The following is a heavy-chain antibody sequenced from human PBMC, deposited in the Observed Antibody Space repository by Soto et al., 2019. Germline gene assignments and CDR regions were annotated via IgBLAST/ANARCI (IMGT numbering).Heavy chain of an antibody. D-gene: IGHD2-15*01. V-gene: IGHV1-69*01. J-gene: IGHJ3*02. Sequence: QVQLVQSGVEVKKPGSSVKVSCKASGGTFSRSAISWVRQAPGQGLEWMGGIIPIFGTANSAQKFQGRVTFTADESTSTAHMELSSLRSEDTAVYYCARVRGYCSGGSCYTDAFDMWGQGTMVTVSS. CDR1: GGTFSRSA. CDR2: IIPIFGTA. CDR3: ARVRGYCSGGSCYTDAFDM.